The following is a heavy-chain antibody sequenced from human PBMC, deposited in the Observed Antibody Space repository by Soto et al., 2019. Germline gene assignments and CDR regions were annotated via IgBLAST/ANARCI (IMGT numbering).Heavy chain of an antibody. J-gene: IGHJ4*02. CDR1: GFTFSSYP. CDR3: AKNSAATIRVGYDY. D-gene: IGHD5-12*01. CDR2: IVASGGIT. Sequence: EVQLLESGGGLAQPGGSLRLSCAASGFTFSSYPMSWVRQAPGQGLEWVSGIVASGGITYYADSVKGRFTISRDNSKNTLYLHMNSLRAEDTAVYYCAKNSAATIRVGYDYGGQGTLVTVSS. V-gene: IGHV3-23*01.